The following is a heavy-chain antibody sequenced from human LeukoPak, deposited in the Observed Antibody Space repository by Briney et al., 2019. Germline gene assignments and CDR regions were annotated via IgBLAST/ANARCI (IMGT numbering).Heavy chain of an antibody. D-gene: IGHD3-9*01. Sequence: ASVKVSCKASGYTFTSYGISWVRQAPGQGLEWMGWISAYNGNTNYAQKLQGRVTMTTDTSTSTAYMELRSLRSDDTAVYYCARVRDDILTGYYSQSDYWGQGTLVTVSS. CDR3: ARVRDDILTGYYSQSDY. CDR2: ISAYNGNT. CDR1: GYTFTSYG. V-gene: IGHV1-18*01. J-gene: IGHJ4*02.